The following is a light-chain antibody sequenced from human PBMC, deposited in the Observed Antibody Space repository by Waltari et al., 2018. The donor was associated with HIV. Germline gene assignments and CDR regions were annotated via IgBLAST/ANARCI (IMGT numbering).Light chain of an antibody. CDR2: DTK. V-gene: IGLV7-46*01. J-gene: IGLJ3*02. Sequence: QAVATPATPLTVSPGDTVTLTCGSGPGAVTSAHYPYWFQQKPGRAPTTVIYDTKNKPSWTPARFSGSLVGDKAALTLSGAQPEDEADYYCLLSYSGGPWVFGGGTKLTVL. CDR1: PGAVTSAHY. CDR3: LLSYSGGPWV.